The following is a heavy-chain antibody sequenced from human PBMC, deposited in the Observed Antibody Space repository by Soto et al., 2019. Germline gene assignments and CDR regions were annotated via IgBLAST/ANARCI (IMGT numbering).Heavy chain of an antibody. CDR1: GGSISSSSYY. J-gene: IGHJ5*02. CDR2: IYYSGST. Sequence: QLQLQESGPGLVKPSETLSLTCTVSGGSISSSSYYWGWIRQPPGKGLEWIGSIYYSGSTYYNPSLKSRVTISVDTSKNQFSLKLSSVTAADTAVYYCARPLESASSGWYPSGSWFDPWGQGTLVTVSS. V-gene: IGHV4-39*01. D-gene: IGHD6-19*01. CDR3: ARPLESASSGWYPSGSWFDP.